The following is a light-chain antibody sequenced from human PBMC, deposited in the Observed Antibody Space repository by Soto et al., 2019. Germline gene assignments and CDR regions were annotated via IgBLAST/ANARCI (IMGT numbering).Light chain of an antibody. CDR3: QQSYSTPWT. CDR2: AAS. J-gene: IGKJ1*01. CDR1: QSISSY. V-gene: IGKV1-39*01. Sequence: DIQMTQSPSSLSASVGDRVTITCRASQSISSYLNWYQQKPGKAPKLLIYAASSLKSGVPSRFSGSGSGTDFTLTIRSLQPEDFATYYCQQSYSTPWTFGQGTKVEIK.